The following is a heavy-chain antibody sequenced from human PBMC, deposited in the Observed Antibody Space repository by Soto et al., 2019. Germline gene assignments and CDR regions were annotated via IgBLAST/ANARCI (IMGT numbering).Heavy chain of an antibody. D-gene: IGHD2-21*02. CDR2: IYTSGST. V-gene: IGHV4-4*07. Sequence: SETLSLTCTVSGGSISSYFCSWIRQPAGQGLEWIGLIYTSGSTNYNPSLKSRVTMSVDTSKNQFSLKLSSVTAADTAVYYCARESTVVTLRTFDIWGQGTMVTVS. CDR1: GGSISSYF. CDR3: ARESTVVTLRTFDI. J-gene: IGHJ3*02.